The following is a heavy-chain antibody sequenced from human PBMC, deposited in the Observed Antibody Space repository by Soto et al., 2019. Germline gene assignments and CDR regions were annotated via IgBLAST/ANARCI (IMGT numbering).Heavy chain of an antibody. D-gene: IGHD5-12*01. CDR3: AHIAQEIVTVGGHGGFDY. Sequence: QITLKESGPTLVRPPQTLTLTCTFSGFSLTSGVGVGWIRQPPGKALEWLALIYWDDDKRYSPSLKNRLTITKDTPKTQVVLTTTNVSPVDTATYFCAHIAQEIVTVGGHGGFDYWGQGTLVTVSS. CDR1: GFSLTSGVG. V-gene: IGHV2-5*02. J-gene: IGHJ4*02. CDR2: IYWDDDK.